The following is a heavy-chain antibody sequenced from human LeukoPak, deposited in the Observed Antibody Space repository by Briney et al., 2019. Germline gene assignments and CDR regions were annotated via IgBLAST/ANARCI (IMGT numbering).Heavy chain of an antibody. V-gene: IGHV1-2*02. CDR2: INPNSGGT. CDR1: GYTFTGYY. Sequence: ASVKVSCKASGYTFTGYYMHWVRQAPGQGLEWMGWINPNSGGTNYAQKFQGRVTMTRDTSISTAYMELSRLGSDDTAVYYCAKDVQWLAPGYFDYWGPGSLVTVSS. D-gene: IGHD6-19*01. CDR3: AKDVQWLAPGYFDY. J-gene: IGHJ4*02.